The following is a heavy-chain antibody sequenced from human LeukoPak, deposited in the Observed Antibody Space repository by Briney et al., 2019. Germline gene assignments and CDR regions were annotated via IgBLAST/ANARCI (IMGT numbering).Heavy chain of an antibody. CDR2: ISTYNGNT. D-gene: IGHD2-15*01. CDR3: ARGALGFCSGGSCSSLDY. J-gene: IGHJ4*02. V-gene: IGHV1-18*01. Sequence: ASVKVSCKASGYTFTSYGVSWVRQAPGQGLEWMAWISTYNGNTNYAQKFQGRVTMTTDTSTSTAYMELRSLKYDDTAVYYCARGALGFCSGGSCSSLDYWGQGTLVTVSS. CDR1: GYTFTSYG.